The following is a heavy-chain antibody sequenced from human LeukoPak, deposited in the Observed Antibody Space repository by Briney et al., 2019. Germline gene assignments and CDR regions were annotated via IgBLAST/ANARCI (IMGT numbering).Heavy chain of an antibody. CDR2: TSGGGGST. J-gene: IGHJ4*02. CDR1: GFTFNSYA. Sequence: GGSLRLSCAASGFTFNSYAMSWVRQAQGKGLEWVSGTSGGGGSTYYADSVKGRFTMSRDNSKNTLYLQMNSLRVEDTAVYYCAKGRPEVWFGELLFWGQGTLVTVSS. D-gene: IGHD3-10*01. V-gene: IGHV3-23*01. CDR3: AKGRPEVWFGELLF.